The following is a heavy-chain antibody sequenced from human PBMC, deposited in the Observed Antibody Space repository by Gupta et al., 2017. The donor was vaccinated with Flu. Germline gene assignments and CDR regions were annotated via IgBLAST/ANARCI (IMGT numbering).Heavy chain of an antibody. CDR1: GFTFDDYA. D-gene: IGHD6-19*01. Sequence: EVQLVESGGGLVQPGRSLRLSCAASGFTFDDYAMHWVRQAPGKGLEWVSGISWNSGSIGYADSVKGRFTISRDNAKNSLYLQMNSLRAEDTALYYCAKDLRGSSSGWYYLDYWGQGTLVTVSS. J-gene: IGHJ4*02. CDR3: AKDLRGSSSGWYYLDY. V-gene: IGHV3-9*01. CDR2: ISWNSGSI.